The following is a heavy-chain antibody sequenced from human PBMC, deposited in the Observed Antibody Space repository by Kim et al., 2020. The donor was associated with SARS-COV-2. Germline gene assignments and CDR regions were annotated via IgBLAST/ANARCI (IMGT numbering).Heavy chain of an antibody. CDR1: GFTFNTYN. Sequence: GGSLRLSCAASGFTFNTYNMNWVRQAPGKGLEWLSFISSSSSYIYYADSVNGRFTVSRDNAKYSLYLQMSSLRAEDTGIYYCVRDNPPGYCSGDRCYSSDYWGQGTLVTVS. CDR3: VRDNPPGYCSGDRCYSSDY. J-gene: IGHJ4*02. D-gene: IGHD2-15*01. CDR2: ISSSSSYI. V-gene: IGHV3-21*01.